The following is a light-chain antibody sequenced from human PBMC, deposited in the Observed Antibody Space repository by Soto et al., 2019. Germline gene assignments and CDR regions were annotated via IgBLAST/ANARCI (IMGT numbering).Light chain of an antibody. CDR2: DAS. CDR3: QQHNDYTAVT. J-gene: IGKJ2*01. Sequence: DIQMTQSPSNLSASVGDRVTITCRASQTISSSLAWYQHKPGKAPKLLIFDASTLHTGVPSRFSGGGFGTEFTLTITGLQPDDFATYYCQQHNDYTAVTFGQGTKLEIK. CDR1: QTISSS. V-gene: IGKV1-5*01.